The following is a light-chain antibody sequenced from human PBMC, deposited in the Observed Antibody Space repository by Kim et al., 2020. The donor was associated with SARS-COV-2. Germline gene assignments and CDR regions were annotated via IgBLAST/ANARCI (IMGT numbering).Light chain of an antibody. CDR1: QRVSSSY. V-gene: IGKV3-20*01. CDR3: QQYGSSPWT. Sequence: SPGESAALSCSASQRVSSSYLAWYQQKPGQAPRLLIYGASSRATGIPDRFSGSGSGTDFTLTISRLEPEDFAVYYCQQYGSSPWTFGQGTKVDIK. J-gene: IGKJ1*01. CDR2: GAS.